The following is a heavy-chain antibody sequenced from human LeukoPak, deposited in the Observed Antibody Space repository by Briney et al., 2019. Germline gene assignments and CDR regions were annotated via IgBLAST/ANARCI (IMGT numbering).Heavy chain of an antibody. J-gene: IGHJ4*02. CDR2: IRYDGTNK. CDR3: AKSAPPDRLSMAFNV. CDR1: GFTFSTYG. V-gene: IGHV3-30*02. D-gene: IGHD2/OR15-2a*01. Sequence: GGSLRLSCALSGFTFSTYGMHWLRQAPGKGLEWVAFIRYDGTNKYYADYVKGRFTISRDNSKNTLFLQMNSLRAEDTAVYYCAKSAPPDRLSMAFNVWGQGTLVTVSS.